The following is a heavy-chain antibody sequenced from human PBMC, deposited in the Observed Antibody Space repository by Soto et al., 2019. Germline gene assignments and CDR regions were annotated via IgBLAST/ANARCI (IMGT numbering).Heavy chain of an antibody. V-gene: IGHV3-30*18. CDR3: AKDGAGGSNSYAFLIGYFDL. Sequence: GGSLRLSCAASGFTFSTYGMHWVRQAPGKGLDWVAVISYDGSNKYYPDSVKGRFTISRDNSKNTLYLQMNSLRTEDTAVYYCAKDGAGGSNSYAFLIGYFDLWGRGTLVTVSS. CDR1: GFTFSTYG. CDR2: ISYDGSNK. J-gene: IGHJ2*01. D-gene: IGHD6-13*01.